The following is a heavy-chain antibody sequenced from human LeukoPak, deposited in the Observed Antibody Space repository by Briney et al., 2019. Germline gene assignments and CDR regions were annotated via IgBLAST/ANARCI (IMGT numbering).Heavy chain of an antibody. Sequence: GESLKISCKGSGYSFSNSWIGWVRQMPGKGLEWMGIIYPGDSDTRYSPSFQGQVTISVDKSISTAYLQWSSLKASDTAMYYCARRGEAMDSFDYRGQGTLVTVSS. CDR3: ARRGEAMDSFDY. J-gene: IGHJ4*02. V-gene: IGHV5-51*01. CDR1: GYSFSNSW. D-gene: IGHD5-18*01. CDR2: IYPGDSDT.